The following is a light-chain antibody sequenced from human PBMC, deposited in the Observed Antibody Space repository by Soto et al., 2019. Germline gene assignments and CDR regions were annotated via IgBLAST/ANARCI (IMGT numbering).Light chain of an antibody. CDR3: CSYAGSSTSV. J-gene: IGLJ1*01. CDR2: EGS. Sequence: QSALTQPASVSGSPGQSITISCTGTSSDVGSYNLVSWYQQHPGKAPKLMIYEGSTRPSGVSNRFSGSKSGNTASLTISGLQAEDEADYYCCSYAGSSTSVFGTGTKLTVL. CDR1: SSDVGSYNL. V-gene: IGLV2-23*01.